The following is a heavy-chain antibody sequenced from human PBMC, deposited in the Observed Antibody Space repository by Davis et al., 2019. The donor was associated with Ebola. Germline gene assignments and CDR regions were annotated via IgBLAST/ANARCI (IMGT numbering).Heavy chain of an antibody. J-gene: IGHJ3*02. V-gene: IGHV4-59*08. CDR3: ARRGDAFDI. CDR1: GGSISSYY. CDR2: IYYSGST. Sequence: PSETLSLTCTVSGGSISSYYWSWIRQPPGKGLEWIGYIYYSGSTNYNPSLKSRVTISVDTSKNQFSLKLSSVTAADTAVYYCARRGDAFDIWGQGTTVTVSS.